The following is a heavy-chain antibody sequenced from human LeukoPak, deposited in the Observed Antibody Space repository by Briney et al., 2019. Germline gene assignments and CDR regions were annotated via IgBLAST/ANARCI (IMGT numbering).Heavy chain of an antibody. CDR1: GFTFDDYA. D-gene: IGHD3-9*01. V-gene: IGHV3-9*01. CDR2: ISWNSGSI. J-gene: IGHJ3*02. Sequence: GGSLRLSCAASGFTFDDYAMHWVRQAPGKGLEWVSGISWNSGSIGYADSVKGRFTISRDNAKNSLYLQMNSLRAEDTALYYCAKDHLLRYFDCPAFDIWGQGTMVTVST. CDR3: AKDHLLRYFDCPAFDI.